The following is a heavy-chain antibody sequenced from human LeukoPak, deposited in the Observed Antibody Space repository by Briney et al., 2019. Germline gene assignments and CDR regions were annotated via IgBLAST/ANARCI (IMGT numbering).Heavy chain of an antibody. CDR1: GYTFSNAW. J-gene: IGHJ4*02. CDR3: GHSFGFV. Sequence: GGSLRLSCAASGYTFSNAWMNWVRQAPGKGLEWVGRIRSNTYGGTTEYVASVTGRFTISRDDSKRIAYLQMNNLKTEDTAVYYCGHSFGFVWGRGTLVTVSS. CDR2: IRSNTYGGTT. V-gene: IGHV3-15*01. D-gene: IGHD5-18*01.